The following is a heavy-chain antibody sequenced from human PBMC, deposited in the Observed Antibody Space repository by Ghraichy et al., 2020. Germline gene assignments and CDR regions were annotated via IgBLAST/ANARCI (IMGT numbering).Heavy chain of an antibody. CDR1: GGSISSNSYY. V-gene: IGHV4-39*01. CDR2: IYYRGNT. CDR3: ARRARPYFDY. Sequence: SETLSLTCPVSGGSISSNSYYWDWIRQPPGKGLEWIGSIYYRGNTYYNPSLKSRVIISIDTSKTQFSLNLTSVTAADAAVYYCARRARPYFDYWGPGTLVTVAS. J-gene: IGHJ4*02.